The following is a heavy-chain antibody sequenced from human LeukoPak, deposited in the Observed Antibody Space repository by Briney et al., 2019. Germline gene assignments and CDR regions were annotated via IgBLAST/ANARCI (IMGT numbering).Heavy chain of an antibody. V-gene: IGHV4-59*01. Sequence: PSETLSLTCTVSGGSISSYYWSWIRQPPGKVLEWIGYIYYSGSTNYNPSLKSRVTISVDTSKNQFSLKLSSVTAADTAVYYCARGGDSSGYYYPVFDYWGQGTLVTVSS. CDR1: GGSISSYY. CDR2: IYYSGST. D-gene: IGHD3-22*01. J-gene: IGHJ4*02. CDR3: ARGGDSSGYYYPVFDY.